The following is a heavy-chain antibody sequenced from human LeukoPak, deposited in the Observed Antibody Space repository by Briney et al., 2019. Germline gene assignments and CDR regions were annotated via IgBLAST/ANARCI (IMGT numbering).Heavy chain of an antibody. V-gene: IGHV3-7*05. D-gene: IGHD4-11*01. CDR2: IKEDGSEK. CDR1: GFTVSSYW. CDR3: ARTTVADY. J-gene: IGHJ4*02. Sequence: GGSLTLSCAASGFTVSSYWMTWVRQAPGKGLEWVANIKEDGSEKYYVDSVKGRFTISRDNAKNSLYLQMNSLRDEDTAVYYCARTTVADYWGQGTLVTVSS.